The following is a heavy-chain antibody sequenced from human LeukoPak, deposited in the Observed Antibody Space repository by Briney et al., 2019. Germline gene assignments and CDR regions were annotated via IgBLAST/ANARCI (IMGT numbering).Heavy chain of an antibody. V-gene: IGHV4-34*01. CDR2: INHSGST. J-gene: IGHJ4*02. CDR1: GGSFSGYY. CDR3: ARAGGKGGHYSFDY. D-gene: IGHD3-10*01. Sequence: PSETLSLTCAVYGGSFSGYYWSWIRQPPGKGLEWIGEINHSGSTNYNPSLKSRVTISVDTSKNQFSLKLSSVTAADTAVYYCARAGGKGGHYSFDYWGQGTLVTVSS.